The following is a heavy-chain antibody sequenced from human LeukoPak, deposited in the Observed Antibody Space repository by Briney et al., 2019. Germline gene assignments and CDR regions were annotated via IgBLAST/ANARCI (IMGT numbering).Heavy chain of an antibody. CDR2: IRPDGSYP. D-gene: IGHD3-22*01. J-gene: IGHJ4*02. V-gene: IGHV3-30*02. CDR1: GFTFSSYG. CDR3: AKNRDSSDYPRDFDF. Sequence: GGSLRLSCAAFGFTFSSYGMHWVRQTPGKGLEWVAFIRPDGSYPQYADSVKGRFTVSRDNSKDMVYLQMNSLRTEDTAVYYCAKNRDSSDYPRDFDFWGQGTLVTVSS.